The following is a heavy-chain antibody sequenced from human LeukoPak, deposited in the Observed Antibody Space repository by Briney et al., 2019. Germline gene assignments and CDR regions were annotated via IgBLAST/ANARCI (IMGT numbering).Heavy chain of an antibody. J-gene: IGHJ6*02. CDR3: AKDLNPVAANYYYGMDV. CDR2: ISYDGSNK. Sequence: GGSLRLSCVASGVTFINYGMYWVRQTPGKGLEWVAVISYDGSNKYYADSVKGRFTISRDNSKNTLYLQMNSLRAEDTAVYYCAKDLNPVAANYYYGMDVWGQGTTVTVSS. CDR1: GVTFINYG. V-gene: IGHV3-30*18. D-gene: IGHD6-19*01.